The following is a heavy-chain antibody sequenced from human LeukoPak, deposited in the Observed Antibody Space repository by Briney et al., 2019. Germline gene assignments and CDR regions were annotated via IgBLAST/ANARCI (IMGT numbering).Heavy chain of an antibody. Sequence: SETLSPTCTVSGGSISNYYWSWIRQPQGKGLEWIGYIHTSGTTNSNPSLKSRVAMSVDTSKNQFSLSLSSVTAADTAVYYCAKRHSSNWPYYFDYWGQGTLVTVSS. CDR3: AKRHSSNWPYYFDY. CDR1: GGSISNYY. V-gene: IGHV4-4*09. CDR2: IHTSGTT. D-gene: IGHD6-13*01. J-gene: IGHJ4*02.